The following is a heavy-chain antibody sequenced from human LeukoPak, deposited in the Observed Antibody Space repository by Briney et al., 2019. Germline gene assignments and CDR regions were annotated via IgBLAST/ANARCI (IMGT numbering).Heavy chain of an antibody. CDR2: ISSSGSTI. Sequence: PGGSLRLSCAASGFTFSDYYMSWIRQTPGKGLEWVSYISSSGSTIYYADSVKGRFTISRDNAKNSLYLQMNSLRAEDTAVYYCASGVDYDILTGYYTASTFYYWGQGTLVTVSS. CDR1: GFTFSDYY. CDR3: ASGVDYDILTGYYTASTFYY. J-gene: IGHJ4*02. V-gene: IGHV3-11*01. D-gene: IGHD3-9*01.